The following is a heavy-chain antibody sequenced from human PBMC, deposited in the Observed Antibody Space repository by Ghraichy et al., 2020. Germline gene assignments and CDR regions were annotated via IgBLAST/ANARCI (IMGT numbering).Heavy chain of an antibody. D-gene: IGHD3-22*01. J-gene: IGHJ4*02. CDR1: GGSISSNNW. V-gene: IGHV4-4*02. Sequence: SETLSLTCAVSGGSISSNNWWTWVRQPPGKGLEWIGEVYHSGSTNYNPSLKSRVTISVDKSKNQFSLKLSSVTAADTAVYYCARDYYDTGYYYIRFWGQGTLVTVSS. CDR3: ARDYYDTGYYYIRF. CDR2: VYHSGST.